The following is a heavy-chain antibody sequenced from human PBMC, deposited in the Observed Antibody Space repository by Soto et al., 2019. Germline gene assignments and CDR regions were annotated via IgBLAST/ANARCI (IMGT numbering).Heavy chain of an antibody. D-gene: IGHD3-10*01. CDR3: VGGQFYFDY. J-gene: IGHJ4*02. Sequence: QVQLVESGGGVVQPGRSLRLSCAASGFPFTSYGMHWVREGPGKGLEWLAVISYDGTNKFYADSVKGRFTISRDNSKNTLYLKMNSLIPEDTALYYCVGGQFYFDYRGQGTLVIVSS. CDR1: GFPFTSYG. V-gene: IGHV3-30*03. CDR2: ISYDGTNK.